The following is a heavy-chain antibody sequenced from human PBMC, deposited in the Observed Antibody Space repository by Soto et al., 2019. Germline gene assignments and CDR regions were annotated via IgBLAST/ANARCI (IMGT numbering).Heavy chain of an antibody. Sequence: ASVKVSCKASGYTFTDYYIHWVRQAPGQGLEWMGWINPNSGGTNYAQKFQGWVTMTRDTSISTVYMELSRLRSDDTALYYCARWGYYYDTSGYYHFDYWG. CDR1: GYTFTDYY. D-gene: IGHD3-22*01. V-gene: IGHV1-2*04. J-gene: IGHJ4*01. CDR2: INPNSGGT. CDR3: ARWGYYYDTSGYYHFDY.